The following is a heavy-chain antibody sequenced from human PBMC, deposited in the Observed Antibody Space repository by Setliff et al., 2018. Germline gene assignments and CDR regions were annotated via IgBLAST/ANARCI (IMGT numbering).Heavy chain of an antibody. V-gene: IGHV3-11*04. Sequence: PGGSLRLSCAASGFTFSDYYMSWIRQAPGKGLEWVSYISSSGSTIYYADSVKGRFTISRDNAKNSLYLQMDSLRAEDTAVYYCARVSRSYGLPLDYWGQGTLVTVSS. J-gene: IGHJ4*02. D-gene: IGHD5-18*01. CDR3: ARVSRSYGLPLDY. CDR1: GFTFSDYY. CDR2: ISSSGSTI.